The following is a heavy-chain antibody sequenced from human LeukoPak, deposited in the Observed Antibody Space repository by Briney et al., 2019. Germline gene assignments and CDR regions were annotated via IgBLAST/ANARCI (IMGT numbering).Heavy chain of an antibody. J-gene: IGHJ4*02. CDR3: AKERQAGDYFTSDH. CDR1: GFPFSSYT. V-gene: IGHV3-23*01. Sequence: GGSLRLSCVASGFPFSSYTLSWVRQAPGKGLEWVSAISGSSPATYYSGSVKGRFTISRDNSKNTLYLQMNSLRAEDMAVYYCAKERQAGDYFTSDHWGRGTLVTVSS. CDR2: ISGSSPAT. D-gene: IGHD4-17*01.